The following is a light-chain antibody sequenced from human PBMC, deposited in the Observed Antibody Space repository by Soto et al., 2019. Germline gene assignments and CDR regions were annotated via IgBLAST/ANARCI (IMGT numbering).Light chain of an antibody. V-gene: IGKV3-20*01. CDR3: QQYYHSPRT. J-gene: IGKJ1*01. Sequence: IVLTQSPGTLSLSPGERATISCRASQRVSSRYFAWFQQRPGQVPRLLTFGSSSRAPGIPDRFSGSGSGTDFTLTISRLEPEDFGVYYCQQYYHSPRTFGQGTKVDIK. CDR2: GSS. CDR1: QRVSSRY.